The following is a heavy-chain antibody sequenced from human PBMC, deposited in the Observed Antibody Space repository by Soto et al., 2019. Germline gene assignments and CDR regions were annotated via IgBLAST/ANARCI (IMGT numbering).Heavy chain of an antibody. Sequence: SGSMPLRSTVGCGTISNFYWSCIRKHKRKGQEWIGYIYYSGSTNYNPSLKSRVTISVDTSKNQFSLKLSSVTAADTAVYFCAKVVGIAALYYLDYWGHGTPVTVFS. D-gene: IGHD6-13*01. V-gene: IGHV4-59*08. CDR2: IYYSGST. CDR1: CGTISNFY. J-gene: IGHJ4*01. CDR3: AKVVGIAALYYLDY.